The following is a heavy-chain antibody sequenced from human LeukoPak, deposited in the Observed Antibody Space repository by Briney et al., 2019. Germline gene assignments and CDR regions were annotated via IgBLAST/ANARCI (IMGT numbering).Heavy chain of an antibody. CDR3: ARRYCSSTSCYTNWFDP. Sequence: ASVKVSCKASGYTFSTYGISWVRQAPGQGLEWMGWISGYNGHTKYAQRLQGRVTRTTDTSTSTAYMELRSLRSDDTAVYYCARRYCSSTSCYTNWFDPWGQGTLVTVSS. V-gene: IGHV1-18*01. CDR1: GYTFSTYG. J-gene: IGHJ5*02. CDR2: ISGYNGHT. D-gene: IGHD2-2*02.